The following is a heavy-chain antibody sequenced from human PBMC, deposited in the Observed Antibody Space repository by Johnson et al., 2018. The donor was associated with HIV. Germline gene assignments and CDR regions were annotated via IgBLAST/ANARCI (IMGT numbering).Heavy chain of an antibody. CDR3: AKDRRVVGAYDAVDI. D-gene: IGHD1-26*01. Sequence: QVQLVESGGGVVQPGRSLRLSCAASGFIFSNYGMHWVRQAQGKGLEWVAIITYDGTNKYYADSMKGRFTISRDNSKRTLYLEMNSLRAEDTAVYHCAKDRRVVGAYDAVDIWGQGTMVTVSS. CDR2: ITYDGTNK. V-gene: IGHV3-30*18. CDR1: GFIFSNYG. J-gene: IGHJ3*02.